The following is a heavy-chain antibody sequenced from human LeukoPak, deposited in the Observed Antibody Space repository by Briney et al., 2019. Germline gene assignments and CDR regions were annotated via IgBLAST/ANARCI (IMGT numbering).Heavy chain of an antibody. V-gene: IGHV3-33*01. J-gene: IGHJ4*02. CDR2: IWHDGSNK. Sequence: PGGSLRLSCAASGFTFSGHGMHWVRQAPGKGLEWEAAIWHDGSNKYYADSVKGRFTISRDNSKNRLYLQMNSLRAEDTAVYYCAAHSGNYPRGYFDYWGQGTLVTVSS. CDR1: GFTFSGHG. D-gene: IGHD1-26*01. CDR3: AAHSGNYPRGYFDY.